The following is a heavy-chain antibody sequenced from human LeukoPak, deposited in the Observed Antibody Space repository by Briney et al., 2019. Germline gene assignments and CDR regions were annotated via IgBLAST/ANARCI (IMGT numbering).Heavy chain of an antibody. CDR3: ARNALAD. D-gene: IGHD3-16*01. J-gene: IGHJ4*02. Sequence: GGSLRLSCAASGFTFTSYAMSWVRQAPGKGLEWVSVIYSGGSTYYADSVKGRFTISRDNSKNTLYLQMNSLRAEDTAVYYCARNALADWGQGTLVTVSS. CDR1: GFTFTSYA. CDR2: IYSGGST. V-gene: IGHV3-66*01.